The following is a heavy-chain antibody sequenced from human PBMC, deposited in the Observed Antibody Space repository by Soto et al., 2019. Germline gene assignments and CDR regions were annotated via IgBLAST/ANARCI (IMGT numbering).Heavy chain of an antibody. CDR1: GFNFSSYD. CDR2: IGTAGDT. Sequence: EVQLVESGGGLVQPGGSLRLSCEASGFNFSSYDMHWVRQATGKGLEWVSVIGTAGDTFYTGSVKGRFTISRENGKNSLYLQMNSLRAGDTAVYSCARAGQGASCSGGSCYLGASDIGGQETMVTVSS. D-gene: IGHD2-15*01. CDR3: ARAGQGASCSGGSCYLGASDI. J-gene: IGHJ3*02. V-gene: IGHV3-13*01.